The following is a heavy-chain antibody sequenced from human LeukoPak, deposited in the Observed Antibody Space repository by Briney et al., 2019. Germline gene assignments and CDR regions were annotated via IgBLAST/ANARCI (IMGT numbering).Heavy chain of an antibody. D-gene: IGHD3-3*01. CDR2: IIPIFGTA. CDR3: ARDLSTIFGVVNQYYYMDV. Sequence: SVKVSCKASGGTFSSCAISWVRQAPGQGLEWMGGIIPIFGTANYAQKFQGRVTITADESTSTAYMELSSLRSEDTAVYYCARDLSTIFGVVNQYYYMDVWGKGTTVTVSS. CDR1: GGTFSSCA. J-gene: IGHJ6*03. V-gene: IGHV1-69*13.